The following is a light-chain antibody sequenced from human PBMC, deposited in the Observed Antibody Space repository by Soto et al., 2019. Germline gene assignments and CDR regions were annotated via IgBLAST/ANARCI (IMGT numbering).Light chain of an antibody. CDR1: QSISSW. V-gene: IGKV1-5*01. CDR2: DAS. CDR3: QQYTSYSPRT. J-gene: IGKJ2*01. Sequence: DIQMPQSPSTLSASVGDRVTITCRASQSISSWLAWYQQKPGKAPKLLIYDASSLESGVPSRFSGSGSGTEFTLTISSLQPDDFATYYCQQYTSYSPRTFGQGTKLEIK.